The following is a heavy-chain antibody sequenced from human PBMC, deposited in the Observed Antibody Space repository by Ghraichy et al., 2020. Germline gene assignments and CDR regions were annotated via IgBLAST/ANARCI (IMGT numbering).Heavy chain of an antibody. CDR2: IYYSGST. J-gene: IGHJ6*02. CDR1: GGSVSSGSYY. D-gene: IGHD3-3*01. Sequence: SETLSLTCTVSGGSVSSGSYYWSWIRQPPGKGLEWIGYIYYSGSTNYNPSLKSRVTISVDTSKNQFSLKLSSVTAADTAVYYCASRTYYDFSGGMDVWGQGTTVTVSS. V-gene: IGHV4-61*01. CDR3: ASRTYYDFSGGMDV.